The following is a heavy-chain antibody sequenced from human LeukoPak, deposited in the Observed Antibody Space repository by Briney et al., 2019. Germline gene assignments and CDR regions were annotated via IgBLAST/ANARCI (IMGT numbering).Heavy chain of an antibody. D-gene: IGHD3-22*01. Sequence: GGSLRLSCAASGFTFCSHSMNWVRQAPGKGLEWVSVIYSGGSTYYADSVKGRFTISRDNSKKTLYLPMNSLRAEDTAVYYCARVGYYYDSQWGADYWGQGTLVTVYS. CDR3: ARVGYYYDSQWGADY. CDR2: IYSGGST. V-gene: IGHV3-53*01. J-gene: IGHJ4*02. CDR1: GFTFCSHS.